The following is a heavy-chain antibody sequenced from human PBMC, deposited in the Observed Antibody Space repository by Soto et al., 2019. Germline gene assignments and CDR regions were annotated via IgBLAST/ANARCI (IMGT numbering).Heavy chain of an antibody. J-gene: IGHJ4*02. Sequence: QVQLVQSGAEVKKPGASVKFSCKASCYTFTSYGISWVLQAPGQGLEWMGWISAYNGNTNYAQKLQGRVTMTTDTSTSTAYMELRSLRSDDTAVYYCARDSYGPRDGYNQFDYWGQGTLVTVSS. CDR2: ISAYNGNT. V-gene: IGHV1-18*01. D-gene: IGHD5-12*01. CDR1: CYTFTSYG. CDR3: ARDSYGPRDGYNQFDY.